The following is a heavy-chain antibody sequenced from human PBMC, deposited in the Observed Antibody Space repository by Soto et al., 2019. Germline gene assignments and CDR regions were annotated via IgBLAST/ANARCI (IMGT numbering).Heavy chain of an antibody. CDR1: GYTFTSYD. Sequence: PSVKVSCKASGYTFTSYDINWVRQAAGQGLEWMGWMNPNSGNTGYAQKFQGRVTMTRNTSISTAYMELRSLRSDDTAVYYCARDAIVVVPAAYYYYYGMDVWGQGTTVTVSS. J-gene: IGHJ6*02. V-gene: IGHV1-8*01. D-gene: IGHD2-2*01. CDR2: MNPNSGNT. CDR3: ARDAIVVVPAAYYYYYGMDV.